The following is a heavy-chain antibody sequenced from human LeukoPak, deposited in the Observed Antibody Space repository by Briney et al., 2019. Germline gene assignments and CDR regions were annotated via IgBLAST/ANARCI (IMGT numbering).Heavy chain of an antibody. J-gene: IGHJ4*02. CDR1: GFTFSSYS. Sequence: PGGSLRLSCAASGFTFSSYSMNWVRQAPGKGLEWVSYISSSSSTIYYADSVKGRFTISRDNAKNSLYLQMDSLSAEDTAVYYCARDRADYVMDYWGQGTLVTVSS. V-gene: IGHV3-48*04. CDR3: ARDRADYVMDY. CDR2: ISSSSSTI. D-gene: IGHD3-16*01.